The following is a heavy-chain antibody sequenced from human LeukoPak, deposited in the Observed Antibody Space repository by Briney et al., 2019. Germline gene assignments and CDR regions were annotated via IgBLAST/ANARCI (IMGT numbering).Heavy chain of an antibody. V-gene: IGHV3-30*18. D-gene: IGHD3-22*01. CDR1: GFTFSSYG. J-gene: IGHJ4*02. Sequence: PGGSLRLSCAASGFTFSSYGMHWVRQAPGKGLGWVAVISYDGSNKYYADSVKGRFTISRDNSKNTLYLQMNSLRAEDTAVYYCAKGSYYDSSGSFYFDYWGQGTLVTVSS. CDR2: ISYDGSNK. CDR3: AKGSYYDSSGSFYFDY.